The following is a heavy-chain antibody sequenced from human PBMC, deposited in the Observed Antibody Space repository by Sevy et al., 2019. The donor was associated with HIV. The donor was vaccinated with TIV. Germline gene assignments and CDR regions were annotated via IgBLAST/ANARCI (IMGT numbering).Heavy chain of an antibody. Sequence: ASVKVSCQTSGYTFTSYGISWVRQAPGQGLEWVGWISTYNGSTNYAQKVQDRVTMTIDTSKRTAYFDLKSLRSDDTAVYYCARAIKLYGTPGRYDWLDPWGQGTLVTVSS. V-gene: IGHV1-18*01. CDR1: GYTFTSYG. CDR3: ARAIKLYGTPGRYDWLDP. D-gene: IGHD1-1*01. CDR2: ISTYNGST. J-gene: IGHJ5*02.